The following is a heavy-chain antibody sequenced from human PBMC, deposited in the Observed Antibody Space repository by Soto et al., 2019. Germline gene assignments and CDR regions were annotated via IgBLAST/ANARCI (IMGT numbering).Heavy chain of an antibody. CDR3: ARDSTDKTYFDY. Sequence: SETLSLTCTVSGGSISSYYWSWIRQPPGKGLEWIGYIYYSGSTNYNPSLKSRVTISVDTSKNQFSLKLSSVTAADTAVYYCARDSTDKTYFDYWGQGTLVTVS. CDR2: IYYSGST. J-gene: IGHJ4*02. CDR1: GGSISSYY. V-gene: IGHV4-59*01. D-gene: IGHD3-9*01.